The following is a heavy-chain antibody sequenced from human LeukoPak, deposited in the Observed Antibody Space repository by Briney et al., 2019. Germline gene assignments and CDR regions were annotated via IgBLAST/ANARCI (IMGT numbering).Heavy chain of an antibody. J-gene: IGHJ6*03. V-gene: IGHV3-30*02. CDR1: GFTFSSYG. CDR2: IRYDGSNK. CDR3: ARDGEYSSSSDDYYYYYMDV. D-gene: IGHD6-6*01. Sequence: GGSLRLSCAASGFTFSSYGMHWVRQAPGKGLEWVAFIRYDGSNKYYADSVKGRFTISRDNSKNTLYLQMNSLRAEDTAVYYCARDGEYSSSSDDYYYYYMDVWGKGTTVTVSS.